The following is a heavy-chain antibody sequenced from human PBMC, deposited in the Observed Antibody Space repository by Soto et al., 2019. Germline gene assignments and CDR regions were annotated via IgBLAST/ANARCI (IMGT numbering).Heavy chain of an antibody. J-gene: IGHJ4*02. D-gene: IGHD1-26*01. CDR3: ARGPYIVGATVD. CDR1: GGTFSSYA. Sequence: QVQLVQSGAEVKKPGSSVKVSCKASGGTFSSYAISWVRQAPGQGLEWMGGIIPIFGTANYAQKFQARVTITADESTSTADMELSSLRSEDTGVYDCARGPYIVGATVDWGQGTLVTVSS. CDR2: IIPIFGTA. V-gene: IGHV1-69*01.